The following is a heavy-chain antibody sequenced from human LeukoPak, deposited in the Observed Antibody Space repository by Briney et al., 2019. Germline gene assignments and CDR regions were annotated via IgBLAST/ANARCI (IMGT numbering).Heavy chain of an antibody. CDR3: ATVVANWNYLNY. CDR1: GGSIISSDYY. J-gene: IGHJ4*02. D-gene: IGHD1-7*01. V-gene: IGHV4-39*07. Sequence: SETLSLTCSVSGGSIISSDYYWGWIRQPPGQGLEWIGNLYHSGTTYYNPSLKSRVTISVDTSKNQFSLNLNSVTAADTAVYYCATVVANWNYLNYWGRGVLVTVSS. CDR2: LYHSGTT.